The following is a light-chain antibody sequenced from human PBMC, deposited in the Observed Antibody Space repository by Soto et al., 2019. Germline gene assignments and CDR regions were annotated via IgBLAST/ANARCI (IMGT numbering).Light chain of an antibody. V-gene: IGLV7-46*01. J-gene: IGLJ3*02. Sequence: QAVVTQEPSLTVSPGGTVTLICGSSTGAVTSSHYPYWIQQKTGQAPRPLIYDISDKHSWTPARFSGSLLGGKAALTLSGAQPEDEAEYYSLLYYSGVRVFGGGTKLTVL. CDR2: DIS. CDR3: LLYYSGVRV. CDR1: TGAVTSSHY.